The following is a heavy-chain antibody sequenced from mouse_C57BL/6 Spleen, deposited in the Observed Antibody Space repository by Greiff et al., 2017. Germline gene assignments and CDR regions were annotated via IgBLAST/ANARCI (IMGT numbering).Heavy chain of an antibody. CDR2: ISSGSSTI. D-gene: IGHD2-2*01. V-gene: IGHV5-17*01. CDR1: GFTFSDYG. Sequence: EVQLVESGGGLVKPGGSLKLSCAASGFTFSDYGMHWVRQAPEKGLEWVAYISSGSSTIYYADTVKGRFTIARDNAKNTLFLQMTSLRAEDTAMYYCARSGGYGDFDYWGQGTTLTVSS. CDR3: ARSGGYGDFDY. J-gene: IGHJ2*01.